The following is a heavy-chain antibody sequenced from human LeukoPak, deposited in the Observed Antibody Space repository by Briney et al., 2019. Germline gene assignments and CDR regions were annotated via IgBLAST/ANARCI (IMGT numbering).Heavy chain of an antibody. CDR2: IFHSGST. CDR1: GYSISSGFY. V-gene: IGHV4-38-2*02. D-gene: IGHD3-22*01. CDR3: ARANYYDTSGYSRGAFDI. J-gene: IGHJ3*02. Sequence: SETLSLTCSVSGYSISSGFYWGWIRQPPGKGLEWIGSIFHSGSTYYNPSLKSRVTISVDTSKNQSSLKLSSVTAADTAVYYCARANYYDTSGYSRGAFDIWGQGTMVTVSS.